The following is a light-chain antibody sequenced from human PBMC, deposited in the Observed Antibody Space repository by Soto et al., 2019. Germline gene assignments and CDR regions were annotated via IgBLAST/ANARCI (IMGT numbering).Light chain of an antibody. CDR2: GAS. V-gene: IGKV3-20*01. J-gene: IGKJ1*01. CDR1: QSVSNNY. CDR3: QQYVSSGT. Sequence: EIVLKQSPGTLSLSTGERATLSCGASQSVSNNYLAWYQQKPGQAPRLLIYGASNRATGIPDRFSGSGSGTDFPLTISRLEPEDFAVYYCQQYVSSGTFGQGTNVDIK.